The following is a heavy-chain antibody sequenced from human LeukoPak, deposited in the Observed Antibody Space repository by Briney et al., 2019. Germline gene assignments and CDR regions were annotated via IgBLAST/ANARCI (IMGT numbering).Heavy chain of an antibody. D-gene: IGHD3-22*01. J-gene: IGHJ6*02. CDR2: ISAYNGNT. Sequence: ASVNVSCKASGYTFTSYGISWVRQAPGQGLEWMGWISAYNGNTNYAQELQGRVTMTTDTSTSTAYMELRSLRSDDTAVYYCAGNYYDSSGCYYYYYGMDVWGQGTTVTVSS. V-gene: IGHV1-18*01. CDR1: GYTFTSYG. CDR3: AGNYYDSSGCYYYYYGMDV.